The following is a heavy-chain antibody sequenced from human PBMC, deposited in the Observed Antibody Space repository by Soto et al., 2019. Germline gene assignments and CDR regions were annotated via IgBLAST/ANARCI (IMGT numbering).Heavy chain of an antibody. D-gene: IGHD2-2*02. V-gene: IGHV3-43D*04. Sequence: EVQLLESGGGLVQPGGSLRLSCAASGFSFSDYAMTWVRQAPGKGLEWVSLISWDGGSTYYADSVKGRFTISRDNSKNSLYLQMNSLRAEDTALYYCAKARIPAAIRYDEYYYGMDVWGQGTTVTVSS. CDR1: GFSFSDYA. CDR2: ISWDGGST. J-gene: IGHJ6*02. CDR3: AKARIPAAIRYDEYYYGMDV.